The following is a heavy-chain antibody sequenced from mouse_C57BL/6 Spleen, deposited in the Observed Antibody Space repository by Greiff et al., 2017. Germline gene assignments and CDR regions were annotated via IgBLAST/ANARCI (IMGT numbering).Heavy chain of an antibody. CDR1: GFSLSTSGMG. CDR3: ARREEYYYAMDY. CDR2: IYWDDDK. Sequence: QVTLKVSGPGLLQSSQTLSLTCSFSGFSLSTSGMGVSWIRQPSGKGLEWLAHIYWDDDKRYNPSLKSRLTISKDTSRNQVFLKITSVDTADTATYYCARREEYYYAMDYWGQGTSVTVSS. V-gene: IGHV8-12*01. J-gene: IGHJ4*01.